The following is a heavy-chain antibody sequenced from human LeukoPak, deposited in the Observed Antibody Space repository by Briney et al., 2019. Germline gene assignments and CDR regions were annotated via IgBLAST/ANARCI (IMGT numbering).Heavy chain of an antibody. CDR2: INTGSGGT. D-gene: IGHD4-23*01. CDR3: ATERGYGAYSEGTPFDY. Sequence: ASLRVSREPSRYTPTGSYIHCVPEAPGRGVGWMGWINTGSGGTNYAQRFQGRVRMSRDPSISTAYMELSRLRSDDTAVYYCATERGYGAYSEGTPFDYWGQGSEVIVSS. V-gene: IGHV1-2*02. CDR1: RYTPTGSY. J-gene: IGHJ4*02.